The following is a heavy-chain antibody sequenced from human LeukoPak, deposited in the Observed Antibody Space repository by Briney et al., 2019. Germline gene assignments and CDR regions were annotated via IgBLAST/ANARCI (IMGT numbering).Heavy chain of an antibody. CDR1: GYTLTELS. J-gene: IGHJ4*02. CDR2: FDPEDGET. CDR3: ATGEYSGYDLDY. V-gene: IGHV1-24*01. D-gene: IGHD5-12*01. Sequence: ASVKVSCKVSGYTLTELSMHWVRQAPGKGLEWMGGFDPEDGETIYAQKFQGRVTMTEDTSTDTAYMELSSLRSEGTAVYYCATGEYSGYDLDYWGQGTLVTVSS.